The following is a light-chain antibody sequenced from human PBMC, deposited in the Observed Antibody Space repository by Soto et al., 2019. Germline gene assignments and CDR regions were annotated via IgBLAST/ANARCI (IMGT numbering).Light chain of an antibody. CDR1: QGISTY. J-gene: IGKJ4*01. V-gene: IGKV1-39*01. CDR3: QHGYSTTLT. Sequence: IPMTPSPSFPLASVTDRVTPTCLASQGISTYLEWFQKKTGKDPNILIYAASTLQGGVPSRFSGSGSGTDFNLTISSLQPEDFATYVCQHGYSTTLTFGGGTKVDIK. CDR2: AAS.